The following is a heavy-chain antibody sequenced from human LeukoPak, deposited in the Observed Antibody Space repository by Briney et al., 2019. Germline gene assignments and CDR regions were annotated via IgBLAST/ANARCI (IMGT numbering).Heavy chain of an antibody. V-gene: IGHV1-3*04. CDR3: ARVPLHDASGRYYPH. J-gene: IGHJ1*01. D-gene: IGHD1-26*01. CDR1: GFTFSSYG. CDR2: INTGNGNT. Sequence: SCAASGFTFSSYGMHWVRQAPRQSLEWMGWINTGNGNTKSSQKFQDRVTLTRDTSASTAYMELNSLSSEDTAVYFCARVPLHDASGRYYPHWGQGTLVTVSS.